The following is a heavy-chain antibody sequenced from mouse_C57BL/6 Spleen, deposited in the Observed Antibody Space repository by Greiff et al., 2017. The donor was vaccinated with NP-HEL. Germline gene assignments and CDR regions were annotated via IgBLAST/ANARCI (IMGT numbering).Heavy chain of an antibody. Sequence: VQLKESGAELVRPGASVKLSCTASGFNIKDDYMHWVKQRPEQGLEWIGWIDPENGDTEYASKFQGKATITADTSSNTAYLQLSSLTSEDTAVYYCTRYYYGSSGYYAMDYWGQGTSVTVSS. CDR2: IDPENGDT. J-gene: IGHJ4*01. V-gene: IGHV14-4*01. D-gene: IGHD1-1*01. CDR1: GFNIKDDY. CDR3: TRYYYGSSGYYAMDY.